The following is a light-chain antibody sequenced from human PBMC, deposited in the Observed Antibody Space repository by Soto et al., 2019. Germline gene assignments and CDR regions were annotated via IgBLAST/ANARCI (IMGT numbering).Light chain of an antibody. J-gene: IGLJ3*02. V-gene: IGLV2-11*01. CDR3: CSYAGSYSWV. CDR2: DVT. CDR1: GSNVGGYNY. Sequence: QSALTQPRSVSGSPGQSVTISCTGTGSNVGGYNYVSWYQQHPGIAPQLIIYDVTKRPSGVPDRFSGSKSGNTASLTISGLQAEDEADYYCCSYAGSYSWVFGGGTKVTVL.